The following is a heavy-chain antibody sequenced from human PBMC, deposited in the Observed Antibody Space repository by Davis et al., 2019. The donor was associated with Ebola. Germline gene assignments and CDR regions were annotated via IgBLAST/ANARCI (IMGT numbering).Heavy chain of an antibody. D-gene: IGHD6-13*01. V-gene: IGHV3-48*03. CDR3: ARCDSSSWTSSFDY. J-gene: IGHJ4*02. CDR2: ISSSGSTI. CDR1: GFTFSNFE. Sequence: GGSLRLSCAASGFTFSNFEMIWVRQTPGKGLEWLSYISSSGSTIYYADSVKGRFTISRDNAKNSLYLLMNSLRAEDTAVYYCARCDSSSWTSSFDYWGQGTLVTVSS.